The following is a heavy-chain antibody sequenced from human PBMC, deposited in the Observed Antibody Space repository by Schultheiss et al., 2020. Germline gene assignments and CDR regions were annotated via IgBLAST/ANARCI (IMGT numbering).Heavy chain of an antibody. Sequence: SETLSLTCTVSGGSISSSSYYWSWIRQPPGKGLEWIGSIYYSGSTYYNPSLKSRVTISVDTSKNQFSLKLSSVTAADTAVYYCARGPVTMVRGITYYMDVWGKGTTVTGSS. V-gene: IGHV4-39*01. CDR3: ARGPVTMVRGITYYMDV. CDR1: GGSISSSSYY. J-gene: IGHJ6*03. CDR2: IYYSGST. D-gene: IGHD3-10*01.